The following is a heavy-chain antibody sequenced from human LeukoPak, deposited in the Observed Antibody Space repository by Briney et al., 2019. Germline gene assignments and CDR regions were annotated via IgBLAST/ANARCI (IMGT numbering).Heavy chain of an antibody. J-gene: IGHJ4*02. CDR1: GFTFSSYE. Sequence: PGGSLRLSCAASGFTFSSYEMNWVRQAPGKGLEWVTYIRSSGSTIYYADYVKGRFAVSRDNAKNSLYLQMNNLRAEDTALYYCGRDRVGGRGYSLDYLGQGTLVTVSS. V-gene: IGHV3-48*03. D-gene: IGHD5-18*01. CDR3: GRDRVGGRGYSLDY. CDR2: IRSSGSTI.